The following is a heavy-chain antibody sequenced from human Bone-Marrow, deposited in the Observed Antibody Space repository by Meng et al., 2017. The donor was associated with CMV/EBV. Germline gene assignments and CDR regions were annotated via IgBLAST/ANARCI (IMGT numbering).Heavy chain of an antibody. CDR1: GFTFSSYW. V-gene: IGHV3-7*01. CDR3: ARDRGGYDFWSGYWPTYYFDY. J-gene: IGHJ4*02. Sequence: GESLKISCAASGFTFSSYWMSWVRQAPGKGLEWVANIKQDGSEKYYVDSVKGRFTLSRDNAKNSLYLQMNSLRAEDTAVYYCARDRGGYDFWSGYWPTYYFDYWGQGTLVTVSS. CDR2: IKQDGSEK. D-gene: IGHD3-3*01.